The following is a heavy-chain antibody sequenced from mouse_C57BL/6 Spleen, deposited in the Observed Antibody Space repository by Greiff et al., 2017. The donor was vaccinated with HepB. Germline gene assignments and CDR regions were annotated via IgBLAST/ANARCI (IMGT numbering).Heavy chain of an antibody. CDR1: GYTFTSYW. J-gene: IGHJ4*01. CDR2: IDPSDSYT. CDR3: ARYYGSSTYAMDY. Sequence: QVQLQQPGAELVKPGASVKLSCKASGYTFTSYWMQWVKQRPGQGLEWIGEIDPSDSYTNYNQKFKGKATLTVDTSSSTAYIQLSSLTSEDFAVYYCARYYGSSTYAMDYWGQGTSVTVSS. V-gene: IGHV1-50*01. D-gene: IGHD1-1*01.